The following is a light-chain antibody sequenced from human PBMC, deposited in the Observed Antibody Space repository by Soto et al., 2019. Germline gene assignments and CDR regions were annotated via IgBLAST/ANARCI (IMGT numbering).Light chain of an antibody. CDR2: DVS. CDR1: SSDVGGNKY. Sequence: QSVLTQLASVSGSPGQSITISCTGTSSDVGGNKYVSWYQHYPGKAPKLMICDVSNRPSGVSNRFSGSKSGNTASLTISGLQAEDEADYYCSAVKGTTYVFGTGTKVTVL. J-gene: IGLJ1*01. V-gene: IGLV2-14*03. CDR3: SAVKGTTYV.